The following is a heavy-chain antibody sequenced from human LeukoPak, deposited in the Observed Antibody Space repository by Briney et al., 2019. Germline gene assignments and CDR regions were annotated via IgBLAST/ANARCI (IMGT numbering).Heavy chain of an antibody. Sequence: GGSLRLSCAASGFDFSDYYMSWLRQAPGKGLEWISNIKTTGLTTYYADSVKGRFTISRDNAKNSLFLQMNSLRADDTAIYYCARAGQLRYMDVWGKGTAVTVSS. CDR3: ARAGQLRYMDV. J-gene: IGHJ6*03. V-gene: IGHV3-11*04. CDR2: IKTTGLTT. CDR1: GFDFSDYY.